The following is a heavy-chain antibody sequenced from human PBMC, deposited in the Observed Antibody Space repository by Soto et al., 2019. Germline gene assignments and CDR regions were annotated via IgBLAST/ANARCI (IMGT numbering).Heavy chain of an antibody. V-gene: IGHV3-53*05. CDR1: GFTVSSNY. J-gene: IGHJ4*02. CDR3: TRGGTPYFDY. CDR2: IYSGGST. Sequence: EVQLVETGGGLIQPGGSLRLSCAASGFTVSSNYMSWVRQAPGKGLEWVSVIYSGGSTYYADSVKGRFTVSRDNSKNTLYLQMDSLRDEDTAVYYCTRGGTPYFDYWGQGTLVTVSS. D-gene: IGHD1-1*01.